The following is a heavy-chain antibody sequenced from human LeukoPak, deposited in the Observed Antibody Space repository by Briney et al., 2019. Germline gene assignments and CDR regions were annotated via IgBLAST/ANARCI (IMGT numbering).Heavy chain of an antibody. CDR3: ARGFGSGSRPFDY. CDR1: GGSISSYY. D-gene: IGHD3-10*01. V-gene: IGHV4-59*12. Sequence: KPSETLSLTCTVSGGSISSYYWSWIRQPPGKGLEWIGYIYYSGSTNYNPSLKSRVTISVDTSKNQFSLKLSSVTAADTAVYFCARGFGSGSRPFDYWGQGTLVTVSS. CDR2: IYYSGST. J-gene: IGHJ4*02.